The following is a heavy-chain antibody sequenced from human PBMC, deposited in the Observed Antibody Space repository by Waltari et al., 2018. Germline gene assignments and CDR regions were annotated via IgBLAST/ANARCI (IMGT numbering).Heavy chain of an antibody. V-gene: IGHV3-74*01. CDR1: GFTFSSSW. CDR2: MRADGDYT. Sequence: EVQLVESGGGLVQPGGSLRLSCAVSGFTFSSSWMHWVRQAPGKGLVWVSRMRADGDYTSYADSVKGRFTISRDNAKSTLYLQMNSLTAEDTAIYYCSTYTDVTFGDHWGQGALVTVSS. J-gene: IGHJ4*02. D-gene: IGHD3-10*01. CDR3: STYTDVTFGDH.